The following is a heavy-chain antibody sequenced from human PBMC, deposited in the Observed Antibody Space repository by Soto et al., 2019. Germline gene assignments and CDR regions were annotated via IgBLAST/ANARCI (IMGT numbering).Heavy chain of an antibody. V-gene: IGHV3-7*05. D-gene: IGHD1-26*01. CDR2: IEQDGTGK. CDR1: GFTFSSSW. CDR3: AAGRGWA. Sequence: EVQLVESGGGLVQPGGSLRLSCAASGFTFSSSWMAWVRQAPGKGLEWVAVIEQDGTGKYYVDSVKGRFTVSRDNAKNSLYLQRTSLPVADTAVYYCAAGRGWAWGQGTLVTVSS. J-gene: IGHJ5*02.